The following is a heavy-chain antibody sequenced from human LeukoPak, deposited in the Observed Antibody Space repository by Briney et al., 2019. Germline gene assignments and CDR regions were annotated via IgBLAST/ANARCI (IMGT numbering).Heavy chain of an antibody. D-gene: IGHD3-22*01. CDR2: ISSSSNFI. CDR1: GFTFSNFR. CDR3: AKWQNYYDSSGYN. J-gene: IGHJ4*02. V-gene: IGHV3-21*01. Sequence: GGSLRLSCAASGFTFSNFRMNWVRQAPGKGLEWVSSISSSSNFIDYADSLKGRFTISRDNAKNSLYLQTNSLRAEDTAVYYCAKWQNYYDSSGYNWGQGTLVTVSS.